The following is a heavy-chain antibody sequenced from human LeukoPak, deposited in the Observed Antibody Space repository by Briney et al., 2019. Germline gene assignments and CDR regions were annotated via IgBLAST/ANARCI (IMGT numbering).Heavy chain of an antibody. Sequence: GGSLRLSCAASGFTSSSYSMNWVRQAPGKGLEWVSSISSSSSYIYYADSVKGRFTISRDNAKNSLYLQMNSLRAEDTAVYYCAREDTTQYYYDSSVTPPGRWGQGTLVTVSS. D-gene: IGHD3-22*01. CDR2: ISSSSSYI. J-gene: IGHJ4*02. CDR3: AREDTTQYYYDSSVTPPGR. V-gene: IGHV3-21*01. CDR1: GFTSSSYS.